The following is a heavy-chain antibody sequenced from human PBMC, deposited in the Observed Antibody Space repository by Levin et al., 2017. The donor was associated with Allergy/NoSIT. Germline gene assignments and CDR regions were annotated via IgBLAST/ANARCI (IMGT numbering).Heavy chain of an antibody. Sequence: SETLSLTCAVSGGSISSSNWWSWVRQPPGKGLEWIGEIYHSGSTNYNPSLKSRVTISVDKSTNQFSLKLSSVTAADTAMYYCARRTKRFCSTTICEGGYYYYTDVWGKGTTVTVSS. CDR3: ARRTKRFCSTTICEGGYYYYTDV. J-gene: IGHJ6*03. CDR2: IYHSGST. CDR1: GGSISSSNW. D-gene: IGHD2-2*01. V-gene: IGHV4-4*02.